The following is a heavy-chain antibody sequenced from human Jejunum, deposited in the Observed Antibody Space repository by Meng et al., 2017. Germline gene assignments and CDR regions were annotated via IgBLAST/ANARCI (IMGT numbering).Heavy chain of an antibody. Sequence: GESLKISCEASGFSFSSYAMNWVRQAPGTGLEWVSYISGSGSTIYYADSVKGRFTISRGNAKNSLYLQMNSLRAEDTAVYYCARGLITGHYFASWGQGTLVTVSS. CDR3: ARGLITGHYFAS. J-gene: IGHJ4*02. CDR2: ISGSGSTI. CDR1: GFSFSSYA. D-gene: IGHD3-16*01. V-gene: IGHV3-48*03.